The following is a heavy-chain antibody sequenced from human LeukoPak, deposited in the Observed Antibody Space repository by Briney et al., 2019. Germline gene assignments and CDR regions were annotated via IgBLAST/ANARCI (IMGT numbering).Heavy chain of an antibody. D-gene: IGHD1-1*01. Sequence: GRSLRLSCAASGFTFSSYAMHWVRQAPGKGLEWVAVISYDGSNKYYADSVKGRFTTSRDNSKNTLYLQMNSLRAEDTAVYYCARVLAVQGLGMDVWGQGTTVTVSS. CDR3: ARVLAVQGLGMDV. J-gene: IGHJ6*02. CDR1: GFTFSSYA. V-gene: IGHV3-30-3*01. CDR2: ISYDGSNK.